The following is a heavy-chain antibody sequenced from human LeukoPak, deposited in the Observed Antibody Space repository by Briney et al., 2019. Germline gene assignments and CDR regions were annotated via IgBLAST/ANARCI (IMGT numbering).Heavy chain of an antibody. V-gene: IGHV1-8*01. CDR2: VNPTSGNA. J-gene: IGHJ6*03. CDR1: GYSFTDYD. CDR3: ARETRGYYYLDV. Sequence: ASVTVSCKASGYSFTDYDIDWVRQAPGQGLEWMGWVNPTSGNAAYGQKFQGRVTLTRDTSIGTAYMEVSGLTSEDTAVYYCARETRGYYYLDVWGAGTTVTVSS.